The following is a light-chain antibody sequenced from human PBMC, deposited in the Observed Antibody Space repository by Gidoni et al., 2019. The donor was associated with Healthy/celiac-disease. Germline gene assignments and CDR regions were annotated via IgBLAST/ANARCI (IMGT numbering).Light chain of an antibody. Sequence: IVFTQSPATLSLSPGERATLSCRASQSVSSYLAWYQQKPGQAPRLLIYDASNRATGIPARFSGRGCGTELTLTIRSREHEDFGVYDCQQRSNWPFTVGQGTRLEI. CDR2: DAS. CDR3: QQRSNWPFT. CDR1: QSVSSY. J-gene: IGKJ5*01. V-gene: IGKV3-11*01.